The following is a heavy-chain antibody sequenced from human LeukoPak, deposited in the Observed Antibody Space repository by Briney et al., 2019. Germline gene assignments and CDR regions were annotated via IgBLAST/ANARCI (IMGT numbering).Heavy chain of an antibody. J-gene: IGHJ4*02. CDR3: AKVQTGDYFDY. CDR2: IYPGDSDN. Sequence: RGESLKISCKGSGSSFTSYWIGWVRQLPGKGLEWMGIIYPGDSDNRYSPSFQGQVTTSPDKSITTAYLQWSSLKASDTAMYYCAKVQTGDYFDYWGQGTLVTVSS. D-gene: IGHD3-10*01. CDR1: GSSFTSYW. V-gene: IGHV5-51*01.